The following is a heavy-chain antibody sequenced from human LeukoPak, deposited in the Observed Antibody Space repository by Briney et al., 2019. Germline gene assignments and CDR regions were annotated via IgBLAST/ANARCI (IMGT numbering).Heavy chain of an antibody. CDR2: ISGSGGGT. D-gene: IGHD6-19*01. CDR3: AKGDSSGWYESDFDY. J-gene: IGHJ4*02. Sequence: GGSLRLSCAASGFTFSSYAMSWVRQAPGKGLEWVSAISGSGGGTYYADSVKGRFTISRDNSKNTLYLQMNSLRAEDTAVYYCAKGDSSGWYESDFDYWGQGTLVTVSS. CDR1: GFTFSSYA. V-gene: IGHV3-23*01.